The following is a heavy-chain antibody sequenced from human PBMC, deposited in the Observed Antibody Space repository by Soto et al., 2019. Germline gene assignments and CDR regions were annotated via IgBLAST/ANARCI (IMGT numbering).Heavy chain of an antibody. CDR2: ISGSRGST. V-gene: IGHV3-23*01. J-gene: IGHJ3*02. Sequence: GGSLRLSCAASGFTFSSYAMSWVRQAPGKGLEWVSAISGSRGSTYYADSVKGRFTISRDNSKNTLYLQMNSLRAEDTAVYYCAKRIVDSSSWHVDAFDIWGQGTMVTVSS. CDR1: GFTFSSYA. D-gene: IGHD6-13*01. CDR3: AKRIVDSSSWHVDAFDI.